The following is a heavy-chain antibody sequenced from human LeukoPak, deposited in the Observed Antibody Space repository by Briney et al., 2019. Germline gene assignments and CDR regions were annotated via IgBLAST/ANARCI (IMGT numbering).Heavy chain of an antibody. CDR1: GYTFTSYG. J-gene: IGHJ4*02. Sequence: ASVKVSCKASGYTFTSYGIGWVRQAPGKGLGWMGWISAYNGNTNYAQKLQGRVTMTTDTSTSTAYMELRSLRSDDTAVYYCARDVRMGYGSGSSNWGQGTLVTVSS. D-gene: IGHD3-10*01. CDR2: ISAYNGNT. CDR3: ARDVRMGYGSGSSN. V-gene: IGHV1-18*01.